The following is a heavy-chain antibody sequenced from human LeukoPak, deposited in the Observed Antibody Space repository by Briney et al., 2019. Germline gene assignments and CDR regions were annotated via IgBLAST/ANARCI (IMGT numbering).Heavy chain of an antibody. Sequence: SGGSLRLSCAASGFTFSSYSMIWVRQAPGKGLEGVSYISSSSSTIYYADSVKGRFTISRDNAKNSLYLQKNSLRAEDTAVYYCARDWGNWDFDYWGQGTLVIVSS. D-gene: IGHD1-1*01. V-gene: IGHV3-48*04. CDR3: ARDWGNWDFDY. CDR1: GFTFSSYS. J-gene: IGHJ4*02. CDR2: ISSSSSTI.